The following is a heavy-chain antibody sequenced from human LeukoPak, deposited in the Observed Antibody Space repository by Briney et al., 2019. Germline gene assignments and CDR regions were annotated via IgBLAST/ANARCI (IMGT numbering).Heavy chain of an antibody. CDR3: AKEGFRYDSSGYSYYFDS. Sequence: GRSLRLSCAASGFTFSNYGMHWVRQAPGKGLEWVTVISYDGSNEYYADSVKGRFPISRDNSKNTLSLQMISLGADDRAVYYCAKEGFRYDSSGYSYYFDSWGQGTLVTVSS. D-gene: IGHD3-22*01. CDR2: ISYDGSNE. V-gene: IGHV3-30*18. J-gene: IGHJ4*02. CDR1: GFTFSNYG.